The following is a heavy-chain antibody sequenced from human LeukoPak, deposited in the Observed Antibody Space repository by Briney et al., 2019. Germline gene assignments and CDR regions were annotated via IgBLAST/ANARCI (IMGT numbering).Heavy chain of an antibody. CDR2: ISYDGSNK. D-gene: IGHD3-22*01. J-gene: IGHJ4*02. V-gene: IGHV3-30*18. CDR3: AKDRGDSSGYYGHYFDY. Sequence: GGSLRLSCAASGFTFSSYGMHWVRQAPGKGLEWVAVISYDGSNKYYADSVKGRFTISRDNSKNTLYLQMNSLRAEDTAVYYCAKDRGDSSGYYGHYFDYWGQGTLVTVSS. CDR1: GFTFSSYG.